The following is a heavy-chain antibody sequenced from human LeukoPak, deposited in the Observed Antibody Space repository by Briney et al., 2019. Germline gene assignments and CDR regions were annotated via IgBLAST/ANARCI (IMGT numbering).Heavy chain of an antibody. CDR2: ISHDGSNK. D-gene: IGHD3-3*01. Sequence: GGSLTLSCAASGFSFSSYAMQWVRQAPGKGLEWVAVISHDGSNKYNADSVKGRFTISRDNSNNTVSLQMNSLRAEDTALYYCERSKRSILGADTYYYYMDVWGKGTTVTVSS. CDR1: GFSFSSYA. J-gene: IGHJ6*03. CDR3: ERSKRSILGADTYYYYMDV. V-gene: IGHV3-30*01.